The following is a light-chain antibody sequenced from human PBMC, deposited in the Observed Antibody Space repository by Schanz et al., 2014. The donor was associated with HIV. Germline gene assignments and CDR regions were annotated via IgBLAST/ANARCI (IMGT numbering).Light chain of an antibody. J-gene: IGLJ3*02. CDR3: SSYTTTRTWV. CDR2: DVS. CDR1: SADVGAYNF. V-gene: IGLV2-14*03. Sequence: SALTQPASVSGSPGQSITISCTGTSADVGAYNFVSWYQQHPGKAPKVIIYDVSVRPSGVSNRFSGYKSGDTASLTISGLQPEDEADFYCSSYTTTRTWVFGGGTKLTVL.